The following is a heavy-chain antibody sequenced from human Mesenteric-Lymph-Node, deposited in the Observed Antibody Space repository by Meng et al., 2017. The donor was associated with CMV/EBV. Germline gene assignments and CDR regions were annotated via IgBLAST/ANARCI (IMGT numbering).Heavy chain of an antibody. V-gene: IGHV1-69*05. Sequence: SVKVSCKASGGTFSSYAISWVRQAPGQGLEWMGGIIPIFGTANYAQKFQGRVTITTDESTSTAYMELSSLRSEDTAVYYCARGGRSGVVPAATWGQGTLVTVSS. CDR2: IIPIFGTA. J-gene: IGHJ5*02. CDR3: ARGGRSGVVPAAT. D-gene: IGHD2-2*01. CDR1: GGTFSSYA.